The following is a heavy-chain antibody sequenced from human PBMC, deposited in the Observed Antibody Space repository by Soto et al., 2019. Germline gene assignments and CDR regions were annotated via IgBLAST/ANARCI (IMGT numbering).Heavy chain of an antibody. J-gene: IGHJ4*02. CDR2: INAPGETK. V-gene: IGHV3-48*04. CDR3: ARDPEGIYDFDY. D-gene: IGHD2-21*01. CDR1: GFTFSDYG. Sequence: EVQLVESGGGLVQPGGSLRLSCAASGFTFSDYGMNWARQAPGRGLEWVTHINAPGETKSYSDSVKGRFTISRDDAKNSLYLQMNSLPADDTAIYYCARDPEGIYDFDYWGQGTLVTVSS.